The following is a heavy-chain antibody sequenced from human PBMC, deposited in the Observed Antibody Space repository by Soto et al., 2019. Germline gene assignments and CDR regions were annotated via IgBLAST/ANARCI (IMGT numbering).Heavy chain of an antibody. D-gene: IGHD1-7*01. V-gene: IGHV1-69*12. J-gene: IGHJ6*02. CDR2: IIPIFDTA. Sequence: QVQLVQSGAEVKKPGSSVKVSCKASGGTFSSYAISWVRQAPGQGLEWMGGIIPIFDTADYAQKFQGRVTITADESTSTAYMELSSLRSEDTAVYHCASHGITGTWVYYYGMDVWGQGTTVTVSS. CDR3: ASHGITGTWVYYYGMDV. CDR1: GGTFSSYA.